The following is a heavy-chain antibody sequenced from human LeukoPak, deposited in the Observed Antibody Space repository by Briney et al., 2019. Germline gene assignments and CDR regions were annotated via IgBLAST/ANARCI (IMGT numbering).Heavy chain of an antibody. Sequence: SQTLSLTCTVSGGSISSGDYYWSWIRQPPGKGLEWIGYICYSGGTYYNPSLKSRVTISVDTSKNQFSLKLISVTAADTAVFYCARGYSNYEINWFDPWGQGTLVTVSS. D-gene: IGHD4-11*01. CDR1: GGSISSGDYY. V-gene: IGHV4-30-4*08. J-gene: IGHJ5*02. CDR3: ARGYSNYEINWFDP. CDR2: ICYSGGT.